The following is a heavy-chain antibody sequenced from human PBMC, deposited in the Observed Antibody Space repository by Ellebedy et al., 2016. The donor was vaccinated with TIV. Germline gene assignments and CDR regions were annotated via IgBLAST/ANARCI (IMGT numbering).Heavy chain of an antibody. Sequence: PGGSLRLSCAASGFTFSTYWMGWVRQAAGKGLEWVANTKQDGSEKYYVDSVMCRFTISRDNAQKSLDLQMSSLRAEDTAVYYCMAHSDFDCWGQGTLVIVSS. V-gene: IGHV3-7*01. CDR1: GFTFSTYW. CDR2: TKQDGSEK. J-gene: IGHJ4*02. CDR3: MAHSDFDC. D-gene: IGHD2-15*01.